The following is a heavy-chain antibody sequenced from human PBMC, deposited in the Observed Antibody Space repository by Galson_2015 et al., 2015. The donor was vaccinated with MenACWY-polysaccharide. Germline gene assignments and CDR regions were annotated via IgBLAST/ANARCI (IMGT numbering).Heavy chain of an antibody. CDR2: INSDGSST. V-gene: IGHV3-74*01. CDR3: ARGSIYCSGGSCYADY. CDR1: GFTFSSYW. D-gene: IGHD2-15*01. J-gene: IGHJ4*02. Sequence: SLRLSCAASGFTFSSYWMHWVRQAPGKGLVWVSRINSDGSSTSYADSVKGRFTISRDNAKNTLYLQMNSLRAEDTAVYYCARGSIYCSGGSCYADYWGQGTLVTVSS.